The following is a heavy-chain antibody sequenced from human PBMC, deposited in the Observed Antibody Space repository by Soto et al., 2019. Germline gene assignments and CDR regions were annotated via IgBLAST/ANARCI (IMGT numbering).Heavy chain of an antibody. J-gene: IGHJ4*02. CDR3: ARDRGGYCSGGSCYYFDY. CDR1: GFPFSSYE. V-gene: IGHV3-48*03. Sequence: EVQLVESGGGLVQPGGSLRLSCAASGFPFSSYEMNWVRQAPGKGLEWVSYISSSGGSVYYADFVKGRFTISRDNAKDSLYLQMNSLRAEDTAVYYCARDRGGYCSGGSCYYFDYCGQRTLVTVSS. D-gene: IGHD2-15*01. CDR2: ISSSGGSV.